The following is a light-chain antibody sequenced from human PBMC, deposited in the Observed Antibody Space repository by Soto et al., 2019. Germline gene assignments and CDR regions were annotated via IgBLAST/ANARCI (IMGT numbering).Light chain of an antibody. V-gene: IGLV3-21*04. Sequence: SYELTQPPSVSVAPGKTARITCGGNNLGSKSVHWYQQKPGQAPVLVISYDSDRPSGIPERFSGSNSGNTATLTISRVEAGDDADYYCQVWDSSSEHVVFGGEHKLTVL. CDR2: YDS. CDR3: QVWDSSSEHVV. J-gene: IGLJ2*01. CDR1: NLGSKS.